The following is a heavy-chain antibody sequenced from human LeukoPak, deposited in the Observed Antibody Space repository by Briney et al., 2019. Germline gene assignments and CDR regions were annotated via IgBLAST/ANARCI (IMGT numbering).Heavy chain of an antibody. J-gene: IGHJ4*02. Sequence: ASVKASCKASGYTFTGYYMHWVRQAPGQGLEWMGWINPNSGGTNYAQKFQGRVTMTRDTSISTAYMELSRLRSDDTAVYYCARDPVEMATTEFDYWGQGTLVTVSS. D-gene: IGHD5-24*01. CDR2: INPNSGGT. CDR1: GYTFTGYY. V-gene: IGHV1-2*02. CDR3: ARDPVEMATTEFDY.